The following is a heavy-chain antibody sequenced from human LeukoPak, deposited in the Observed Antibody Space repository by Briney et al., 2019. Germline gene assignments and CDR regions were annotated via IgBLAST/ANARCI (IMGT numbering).Heavy chain of an antibody. Sequence: GGSLRLSCAASGFTFNTYWMSWVRQAPGKGLEWVSAISGSGGSTYYADSVKGRFTISRDNSKNTLYLQMNSLRAEDTAVYYCAKGSLLWFGELLSQIDYWGQGTLVTVSS. CDR2: ISGSGGST. CDR1: GFTFNTYW. CDR3: AKGSLLWFGELLSQIDY. J-gene: IGHJ4*02. V-gene: IGHV3-23*01. D-gene: IGHD3-10*01.